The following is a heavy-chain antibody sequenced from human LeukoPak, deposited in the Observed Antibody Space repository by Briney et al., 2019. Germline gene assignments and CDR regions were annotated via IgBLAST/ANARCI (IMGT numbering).Heavy chain of an antibody. J-gene: IGHJ4*02. CDR3: TTVDLDYYGSGSYYPPFDY. Sequence: PGGSLRLSCAASGFTFSDAWMNWVRQAPGKGLEWVGRVKSETDVGTTDYAAPVKGRFTISRDDSKNTLYLQMNSLKTEDTAVYYCTTVDLDYYGSGSYYPPFDYWGQGTLVTVSS. D-gene: IGHD3-10*01. V-gene: IGHV3-15*01. CDR2: VKSETDVGTT. CDR1: GFTFSDAW.